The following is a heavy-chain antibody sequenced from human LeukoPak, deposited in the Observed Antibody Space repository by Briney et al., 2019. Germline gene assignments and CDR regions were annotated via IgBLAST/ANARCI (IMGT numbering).Heavy chain of an antibody. CDR3: AKSNGYGLVDI. CDR2: IYYSGST. Sequence: PSETLSLTCTVSGYSISSGYYWGWIRQPPGKGLEWIGSIYYSGSTYYNPSLKSRVTISVDTSRNQFSLNLNSVTAADTAVYYCAKSNGYGLVDIWGQGTMVTVSS. D-gene: IGHD3-10*01. J-gene: IGHJ3*02. CDR1: GYSISSGYY. V-gene: IGHV4-38-2*02.